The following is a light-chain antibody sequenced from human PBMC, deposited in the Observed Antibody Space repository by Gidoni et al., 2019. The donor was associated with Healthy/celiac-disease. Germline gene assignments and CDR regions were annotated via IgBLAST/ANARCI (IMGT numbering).Light chain of an antibody. V-gene: IGLV3-10*01. CDR3: YSTDNSSPWV. CDR2: EDS. J-gene: IGLJ3*02. Sequence: SSELTQPPSASVPPGQTARITCSGDALPKKYAYWYQQKSGQAPVLVIYEDSNRPSGIPETFSGASSGTMATMTISGAQVENEADYYCYSTDNSSPWVFGGGTKLTVL. CDR1: ALPKKY.